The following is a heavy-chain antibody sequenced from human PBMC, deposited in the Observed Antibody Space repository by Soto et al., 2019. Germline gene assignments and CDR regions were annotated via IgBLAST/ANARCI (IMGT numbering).Heavy chain of an antibody. Sequence: QVQLVQSGAEVKKRGSSVKVSCKASGGTFSSYAISWVRQAPGQGLEWMGGIIPIFGTANYAQKFQGRVTITADESTSTAYMELSSLRSEDTAVYYCARGIVVVPAAIRDPDFDYWGQGTLVTVSS. J-gene: IGHJ4*02. V-gene: IGHV1-69*01. CDR1: GGTFSSYA. D-gene: IGHD2-2*02. CDR3: ARGIVVVPAAIRDPDFDY. CDR2: IIPIFGTA.